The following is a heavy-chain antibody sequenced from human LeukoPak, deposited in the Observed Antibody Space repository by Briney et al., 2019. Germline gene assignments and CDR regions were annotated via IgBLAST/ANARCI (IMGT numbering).Heavy chain of an antibody. CDR2: ISASGGNI. CDR3: VRVKGTYFDF. V-gene: IGHV3-48*01. J-gene: IGHJ4*02. D-gene: IGHD1-1*01. CDR1: GFTFSSYS. Sequence: GGSLRLSCAASGFTFSSYSMNWVRQAPGKGLEWVSYISASGGNIYYLDSVKGRFTVSRDNAMNSLFLQMDRPRAEDTAVYYCVRVKGTYFDFWGRGTLVTVSS.